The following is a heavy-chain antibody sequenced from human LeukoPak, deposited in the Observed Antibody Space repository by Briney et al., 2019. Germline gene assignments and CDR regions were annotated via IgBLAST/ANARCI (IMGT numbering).Heavy chain of an antibody. J-gene: IGHJ6*02. CDR2: ISWNSGSI. D-gene: IGHD1-26*01. V-gene: IGHV3-9*01. CDR3: TKDIKDSGTYYYYDLDV. Sequence: PGGSLRLSCAASGFTFDDYAMHWVRQAPGKGLEWVSGISWNSGSIGYADSVKGRFTISRDNAKNSLYLEMNSLRGEDTALYYCTKDIKDSGTYYYYDLDVWGQGTAVTVSS. CDR1: GFTFDDYA.